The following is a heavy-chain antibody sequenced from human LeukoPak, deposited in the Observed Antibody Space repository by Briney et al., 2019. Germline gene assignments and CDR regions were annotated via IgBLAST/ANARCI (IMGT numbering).Heavy chain of an antibody. V-gene: IGHV4-30-4*08. CDR2: IYYSGNT. D-gene: IGHD3-10*01. J-gene: IGHJ4*02. CDR1: GGSY. CDR3: ARGRYGDFDY. Sequence: PSETLSLTCTVSGGSYWGSIRQPPGKGLEWIGYIYYSGNTYCSPSLKSPLTMSIDASKNQFSLKLTSVTAADTALYYCARGRYGDFDYWGQGTLVTVSS.